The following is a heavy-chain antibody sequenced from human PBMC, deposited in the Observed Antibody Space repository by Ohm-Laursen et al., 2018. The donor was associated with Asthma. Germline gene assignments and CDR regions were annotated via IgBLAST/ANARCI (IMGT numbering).Heavy chain of an antibody. Sequence: SSVKVSCKASGGTFSSYAISWVRQAPGQGLEWMGGIIPIFGTANYAQKFQGRVTITADESTSTAYMELRSLRSDDTAVYYCARDQVVVPAAMGTNWFDPWGQGTLVTVSS. D-gene: IGHD2-2*01. V-gene: IGHV1-69*01. CDR2: IIPIFGTA. CDR3: ARDQVVVPAAMGTNWFDP. CDR1: GGTFSSYA. J-gene: IGHJ5*02.